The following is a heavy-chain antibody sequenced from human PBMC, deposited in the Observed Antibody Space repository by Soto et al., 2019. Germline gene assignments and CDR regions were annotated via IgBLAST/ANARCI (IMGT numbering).Heavy chain of an antibody. CDR1: GFTFSSYA. D-gene: IGHD1-1*01. V-gene: IGHV3-23*01. J-gene: IGHJ6*02. Sequence: HPGGSLRLSCAASGFTFSSYAMSWVRQAPGKGLEWVSAISGSGGSTYYADSVKGRFTISRDNSKNTLYLQMNSLRAEDTAVYYCANPVEDYYYGMDVWGQGTTVTVSS. CDR2: ISGSGGST. CDR3: ANPVEDYYYGMDV.